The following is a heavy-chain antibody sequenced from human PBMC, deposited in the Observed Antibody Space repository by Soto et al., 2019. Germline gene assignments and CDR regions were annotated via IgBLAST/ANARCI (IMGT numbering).Heavy chain of an antibody. CDR2: ISGSGGST. Sequence: HPGGSLRLSCAASGFTFSSYAMSWVRQAPGKGLEWVSAISGSGGSTYYADSVKGRFTISRDNSKNTLYLQMNSLRAEDTAVYYCAKDSDYDSSGYSSQVDAFDIWGQGTMVTVSS. CDR1: GFTFSSYA. D-gene: IGHD3-22*01. J-gene: IGHJ3*02. V-gene: IGHV3-23*01. CDR3: AKDSDYDSSGYSSQVDAFDI.